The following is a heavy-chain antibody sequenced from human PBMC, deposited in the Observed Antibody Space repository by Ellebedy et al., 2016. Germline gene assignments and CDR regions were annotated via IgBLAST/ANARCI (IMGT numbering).Heavy chain of an antibody. J-gene: IGHJ4*02. Sequence: GGSLRLSXAASGFTFSAFTMHWVRQAPGKGLEWVALISFDGSERYSVESVKGRFTISRDRSTNTRYLQLNSLRAEDTAVYYCAKSKTTYIVGADPFESWGQGTLVTVSS. V-gene: IGHV3-30*18. CDR1: GFTFSAFT. CDR2: ISFDGSER. D-gene: IGHD1-26*01. CDR3: AKSKTTYIVGADPFES.